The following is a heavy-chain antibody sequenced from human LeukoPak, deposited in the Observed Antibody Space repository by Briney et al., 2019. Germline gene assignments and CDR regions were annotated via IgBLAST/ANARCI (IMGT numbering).Heavy chain of an antibody. D-gene: IGHD3-3*01. V-gene: IGHV1-2*02. CDR2: INPNSGGT. CDR3: ARDGYDFWSGPMSWFDP. CDR1: GYTFTGYY. Sequence: GASVKVSCKASGYTFTGYYMHWVRQAPGQGLEWMGWINPNSGGTNYAQKFQGRVTMTRDTSISTAYMELSRLRSDDTAVYYCARDGYDFWSGPMSWFDPWGQGTLVTVSS. J-gene: IGHJ5*02.